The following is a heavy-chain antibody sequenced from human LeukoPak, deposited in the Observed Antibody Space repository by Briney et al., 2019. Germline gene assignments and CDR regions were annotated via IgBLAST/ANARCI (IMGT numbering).Heavy chain of an antibody. D-gene: IGHD6-13*01. CDR2: IYYRGIT. CDR3: VRDRLAAAGTLTADS. Sequence: PSETVSLTCTVSGGSIISTSHYWGWIRQPPGKGLEWIGTIYYRGITYYNSSLKSRVTVSLDTSKNQFSLKLSSVTAADAAVCYCVRDRLAAAGTLTADSWGQGTLVTVSA. J-gene: IGHJ4*02. CDR1: GGSIISTSHY. V-gene: IGHV4-39*07.